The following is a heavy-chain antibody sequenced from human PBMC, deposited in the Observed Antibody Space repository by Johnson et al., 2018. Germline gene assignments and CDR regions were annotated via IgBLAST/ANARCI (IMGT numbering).Heavy chain of an antibody. D-gene: IGHD3-3*01. V-gene: IGHV3-15*07. CDR3: TTGDDFWSGSDY. CDR1: GFTFSNAW. CDR2: IKSKTDGGTT. Sequence: VQLVQSGGGLVKPGGSLRLSCAASGFTFSNAWMNWVRQAPGKGLEWVGRIKSKTDGGTTDYAAPVKGRFTISRDDSKKTLYLQMNSLKTEETAVYYCTTGDDFWSGSDYWGQGTLVTVSS. J-gene: IGHJ4*02.